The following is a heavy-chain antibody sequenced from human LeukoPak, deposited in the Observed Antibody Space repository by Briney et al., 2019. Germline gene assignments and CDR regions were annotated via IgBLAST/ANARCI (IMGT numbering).Heavy chain of an antibody. V-gene: IGHV3-21*01. D-gene: IGHD6-19*01. CDR1: GFTFSSYS. CDR2: ISSSSSYI. J-gene: IGHJ5*02. Sequence: PGGSLRLSCAASGFTFSSYSMNWVRQAPGKGLEWVSSISSSSSYIYYADSVKGRFTISRDNAKNSLYLQMNSLRAEDTAVYYCARSQWLGDWFDPWGQGTLVTVPS. CDR3: ARSQWLGDWFDP.